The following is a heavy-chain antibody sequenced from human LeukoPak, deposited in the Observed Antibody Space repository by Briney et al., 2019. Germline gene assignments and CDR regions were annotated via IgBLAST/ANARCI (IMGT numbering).Heavy chain of an antibody. Sequence: PGGSLRLSCVVSGITLSNYGMSWVRQAPGKGLEWVSYITDSGSTIHYADSENGRFTISRDNAKNSLYLQMNSLRAEDSAVYYCARSIGLTGGGVDVWGRGTTVTVSS. D-gene: IGHD3-9*01. J-gene: IGHJ6*02. CDR3: ARSIGLTGGGVDV. V-gene: IGHV3-11*01. CDR1: GITLSNYG. CDR2: ITDSGSTI.